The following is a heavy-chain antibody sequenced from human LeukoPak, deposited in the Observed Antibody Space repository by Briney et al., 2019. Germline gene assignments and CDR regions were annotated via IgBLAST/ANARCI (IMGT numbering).Heavy chain of an antibody. Sequence: ASVRVSCKTSGYSFTDYYIHWVRQAPGQGLEWMGWINTKSGRTSSAQKFQGRVTMTRDLSITTVYMDMAWLTSDDTAIYFCARADFIDAGPYLIGPWGQGTLVTVSS. CDR3: ARADFIDAGPYLIGP. CDR1: GYSFTDYY. J-gene: IGHJ5*02. D-gene: IGHD3-3*01. CDR2: INTKSGRT. V-gene: IGHV1-2*02.